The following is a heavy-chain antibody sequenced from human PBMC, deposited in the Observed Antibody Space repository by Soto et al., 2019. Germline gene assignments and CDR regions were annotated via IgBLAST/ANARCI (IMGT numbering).Heavy chain of an antibody. CDR3: ARAGNDDYGDYFDY. J-gene: IGHJ4*02. Sequence: GGSLRLSCAASGFTFSSYGMHWVRQAPGKGLEWVAVIWYDGSNKYYADSVKGRFTISRDNSKNTLYLQMNSLRAEDTAVYYCARAGNDDYGDYFDYWGQGTLVTVSS. V-gene: IGHV3-33*01. D-gene: IGHD4-17*01. CDR1: GFTFSSYG. CDR2: IWYDGSNK.